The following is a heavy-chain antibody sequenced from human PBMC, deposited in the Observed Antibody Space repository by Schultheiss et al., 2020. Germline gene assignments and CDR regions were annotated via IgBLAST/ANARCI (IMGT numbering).Heavy chain of an antibody. CDR1: QFTFSIAW. CDR2: IKSKTDGGTT. J-gene: IGHJ4*02. V-gene: IGHV3-15*01. D-gene: IGHD4-11*01. Sequence: GGSLRLSCAVSQFTFSIAWMSWVRQAPGKGLEWVGRIKSKTDGGTTDYAAPVKGRFTISRDDSKNTLYLQMNSLKTEDTAVYYCTTITVTSTHSDYWGQGTLVTVSS. CDR3: TTITVTSTHSDY.